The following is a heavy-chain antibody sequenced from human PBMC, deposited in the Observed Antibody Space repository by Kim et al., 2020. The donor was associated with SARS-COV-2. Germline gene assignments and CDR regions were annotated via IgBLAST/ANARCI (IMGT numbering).Heavy chain of an antibody. V-gene: IGHV3-48*03. CDR1: GFTFSSYE. CDR2: ISSSGSTI. Sequence: GGSLRLSCAASGFTFSSYEMNWVRQAPGKGLEWVSYISSSGSTIYYADSVKGRFTISRDNAKNSLYLQMNSLRAEDTAVYYCVREWVSITMIVVVRYGMDVWGQGTTVTVSS. D-gene: IGHD3-22*01. CDR3: VREWVSITMIVVVRYGMDV. J-gene: IGHJ6*02.